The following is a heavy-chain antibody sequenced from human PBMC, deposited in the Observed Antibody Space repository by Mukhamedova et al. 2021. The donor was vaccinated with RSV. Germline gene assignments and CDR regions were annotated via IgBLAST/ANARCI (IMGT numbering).Heavy chain of an antibody. CDR3: ARGAVPTALGAHPDY. CDR2: ISYDGNNK. J-gene: IGHJ4*02. CDR1: YS. V-gene: IGHV3-30-3*01. Sequence: YSMHWVRQAPGKGLEWVAVISYDGNNKKCADSVKGRFTISRDNSENTLYLQMSSLKPEDTALYYCARGAVPTALGAHPDYWGQG. D-gene: IGHD1-1*01.